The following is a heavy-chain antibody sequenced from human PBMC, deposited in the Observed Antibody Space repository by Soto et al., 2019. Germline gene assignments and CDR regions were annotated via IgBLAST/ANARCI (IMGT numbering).Heavy chain of an antibody. V-gene: IGHV5-10-1*03. D-gene: IGHD1-1*01. J-gene: IGHJ5*02. Sequence: EVQLVQSGAEVKKPGESLRISCKGSGYSFTSYWISWVRQMPGKGLEWMGRIDPSDSYTNYSPSFQGHVTISADKSISTAYLQWSSLKASDTAMYYCARVQDNWNDVSDWLDPWGQGTLVTVSS. CDR3: ARVQDNWNDVSDWLDP. CDR2: IDPSDSYT. CDR1: GYSFTSYW.